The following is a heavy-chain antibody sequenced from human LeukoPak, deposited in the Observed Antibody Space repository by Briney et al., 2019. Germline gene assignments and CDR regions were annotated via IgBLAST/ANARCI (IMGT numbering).Heavy chain of an antibody. Sequence: GGSLRLSCAASGFTFSSYNMNWVRQAPGKGLEWVSSISSSNSYIYYADSVKGRFTISRDNAKNSLHLQMNSLRAEDTAVYYCARDPFRDYDSSGYFDFWGQGTPVTVSS. D-gene: IGHD3-22*01. CDR1: GFTFSSYN. J-gene: IGHJ4*02. CDR3: ARDPFRDYDSSGYFDF. V-gene: IGHV3-21*01. CDR2: ISSSNSYI.